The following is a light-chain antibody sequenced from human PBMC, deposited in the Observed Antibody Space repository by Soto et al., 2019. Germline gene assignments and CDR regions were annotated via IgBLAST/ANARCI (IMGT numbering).Light chain of an antibody. J-gene: IGLJ1*01. CDR2: GDI. CDR3: QSSDSTLSGSDV. Sequence: QAVLTQPPSVSGTPGQRVTISCSVSSSNIGAGYHVHWYEQLPGAAPKLLIFGDINRPSGVPDRFSGSKSGTSASLAITGIQADDEAEYYCQSSDSTLSGSDVFRNGTQGTLL. CDR1: SSNIGAGYH. V-gene: IGLV1-40*01.